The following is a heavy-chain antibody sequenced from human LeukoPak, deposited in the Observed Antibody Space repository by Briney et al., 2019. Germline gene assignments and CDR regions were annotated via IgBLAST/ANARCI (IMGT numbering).Heavy chain of an antibody. Sequence: GESLKISCKGSGXSFTSSWIGWVRQMPGKGLEWMGIIYPGASDTRYSPSFQGQVTISVDKSITTAYLQWSSLKASDTAMYYCARDMAAAGTDVFDYWGQGTLVTVSS. CDR2: IYPGASDT. CDR1: GXSFTSSW. CDR3: ARDMAAAGTDVFDY. D-gene: IGHD6-13*01. V-gene: IGHV5-51*01. J-gene: IGHJ4*02.